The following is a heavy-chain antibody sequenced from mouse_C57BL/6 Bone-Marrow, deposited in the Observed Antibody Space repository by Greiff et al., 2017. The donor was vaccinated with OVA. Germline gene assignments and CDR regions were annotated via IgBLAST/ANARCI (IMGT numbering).Heavy chain of an antibody. V-gene: IGHV1-77*01. CDR3: ARGYYYGSYWYFDV. CDR2: IGPGSGST. D-gene: IGHD1-1*01. J-gene: IGHJ1*03. CDR1: GYTFTDYY. Sequence: QVHVKQSGAELVKPGASVKISCKASGYTFTDYYINWVKQRPGQGLEWSGKIGPGSGSTYYNEKFKGKATLTADKSSSTAYMQLSSLTSEDSAVYFCARGYYYGSYWYFDVWGTGTTVTVSS.